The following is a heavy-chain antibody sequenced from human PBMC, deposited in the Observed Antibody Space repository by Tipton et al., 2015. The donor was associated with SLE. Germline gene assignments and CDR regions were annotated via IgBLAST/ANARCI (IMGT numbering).Heavy chain of an antibody. Sequence: SLRLSCAASGITFRSHWMHWVRQTPGKGLEWVSYVSSTASTIYYADSVKGRFTISRDNAKSSLYLHMKSLTGGDTAVYYCARGTSWGGDYFDYWGQGTLVTVSS. CDR1: GITFRSHW. D-gene: IGHD3-16*01. CDR3: ARGTSWGGDYFDY. J-gene: IGHJ4*02. CDR2: VSSTASTI. V-gene: IGHV3-48*03.